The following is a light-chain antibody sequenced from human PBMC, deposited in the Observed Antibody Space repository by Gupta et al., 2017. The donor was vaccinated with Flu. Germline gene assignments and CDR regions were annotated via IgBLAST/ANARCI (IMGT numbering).Light chain of an antibody. CDR2: VGS. CDR3: KQDVQIPFT. J-gene: IGKJ3*01. V-gene: IGKV2-28*01. Sequence: IVVTQSPLPLPVTPGESASISSRSSQNLRHTNGYNYLDWYLQKPGQSPQLLIYVGSNRASGIPDRFSGSGSGTDFTLKISRVEAEDVGVYYCKQDVQIPFTFGHGTKVDIK. CDR1: QNLRHTNGYNY.